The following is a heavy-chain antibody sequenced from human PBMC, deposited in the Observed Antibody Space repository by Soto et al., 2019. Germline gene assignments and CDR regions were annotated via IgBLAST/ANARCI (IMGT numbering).Heavy chain of an antibody. Sequence: GGSLRLSCAASGFTFSSYAMSWVRQAPGKGLEWVANIKQDGSEKYYVDSVKGRFTISRDNSKNSLYLQMNSLRAEDTAVYYCARDRASSSSRAKNGMDVWGQGTTVTVSS. D-gene: IGHD6-6*01. J-gene: IGHJ6*02. CDR1: GFTFSSYA. CDR2: IKQDGSEK. CDR3: ARDRASSSSRAKNGMDV. V-gene: IGHV3-7*03.